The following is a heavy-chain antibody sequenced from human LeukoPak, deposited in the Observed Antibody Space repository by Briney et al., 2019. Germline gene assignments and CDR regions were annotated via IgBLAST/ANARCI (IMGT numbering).Heavy chain of an antibody. V-gene: IGHV3-30*02. Sequence: GGSLRLSCAASGFTFSSYGMHWVRQAPGKGLEWVAFLRYDGSNKYYADSVKGRFTISRDNSKNTLYLQMNSLRAEDTAVYYCARVGARLGAFDIWGQGTMVTVSS. CDR1: GFTFSSYG. J-gene: IGHJ3*02. D-gene: IGHD6-25*01. CDR3: ARVGARLGAFDI. CDR2: LRYDGSNK.